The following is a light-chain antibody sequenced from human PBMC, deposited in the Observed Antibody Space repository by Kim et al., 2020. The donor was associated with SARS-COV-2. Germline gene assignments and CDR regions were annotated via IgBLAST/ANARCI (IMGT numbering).Light chain of an antibody. J-gene: IGKJ5*01. CDR2: GAS. CDR3: LQHSTYPIT. CDR1: QDIRND. V-gene: IGKV1-17*01. Sequence: DIQMTKSPSSQSASVGDRVTITCRASQDIRNDLGWYQQNPGRAPKRLIYGASSLQSGVPSRFSGSGSGTEFTLTISSVQPEDFATYFCLQHSTYPITFGRGTPLEIK.